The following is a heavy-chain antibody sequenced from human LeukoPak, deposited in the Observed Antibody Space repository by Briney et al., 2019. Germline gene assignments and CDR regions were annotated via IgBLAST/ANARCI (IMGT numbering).Heavy chain of an antibody. D-gene: IGHD2-2*01. CDR2: ISAYNGNT. CDR3: ARGYCSSTSCYPRGY. CDR1: GYTFTSYG. V-gene: IGHV1-18*01. Sequence: GASVKVSCKAPGYTFTSYGISWVRQAPGQGLEWMGWISAYNGNTNYAQKLQGRVTMTTDTSTSTAYMELRSLRSDDTAVYYCARGYCSSTSCYPRGYWGQGTLVTVSS. J-gene: IGHJ4*02.